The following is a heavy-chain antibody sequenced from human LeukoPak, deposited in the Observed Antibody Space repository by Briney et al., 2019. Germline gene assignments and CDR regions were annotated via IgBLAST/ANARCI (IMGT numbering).Heavy chain of an antibody. CDR1: GGSISTYS. CDR3: ARRVQEARSIGSANWLDP. CDR2: IYTSGTT. Sequence: SETLSLTCTVSGGSISTYSWNWIRQPPGRGLEWIGRIYTSGTTNYNPSLGSRVTISVDTSISQLSLKLSFVTAADTAVYYCARRVQEARSIGSANWLDPWGQGILVTVSS. V-gene: IGHV4-4*09. J-gene: IGHJ5*02. D-gene: IGHD3-10*01.